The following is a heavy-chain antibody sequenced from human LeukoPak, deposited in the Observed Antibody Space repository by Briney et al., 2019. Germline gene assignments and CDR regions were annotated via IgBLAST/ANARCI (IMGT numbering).Heavy chain of an antibody. CDR3: ARDYAPIVVVARGDNWFDP. Sequence: GGSLRLSCAASGFTFTSYSMNWVRQAPGKGLEWVSSISSSSIYIYYADSVKGRFTISRDNAKNSLYLQMNSLRAEDTAVYYCARDYAPIVVVARGDNWFDPWGQGTLVTVSS. CDR2: ISSSSIYI. V-gene: IGHV3-21*01. CDR1: GFTFTSYS. J-gene: IGHJ5*02. D-gene: IGHD2-15*01.